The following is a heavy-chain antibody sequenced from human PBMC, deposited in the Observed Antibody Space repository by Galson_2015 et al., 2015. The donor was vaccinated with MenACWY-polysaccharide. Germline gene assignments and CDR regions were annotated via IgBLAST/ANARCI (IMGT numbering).Heavy chain of an antibody. V-gene: IGHV3-7*01. CDR2: MNRDGSDK. Sequence: SLRLSCAASGFTFSNYWMNWVRQAPGKGLEWVANMNRDGSDKRYAESVRGRFTISRDNGKSSLFLQMISLRAEDTALYYCERGFRGSYDNWGQGSLVTVSS. CDR1: GFTFSNYW. D-gene: IGHD5-12*01. CDR3: ERGFRGSYDN. J-gene: IGHJ4*02.